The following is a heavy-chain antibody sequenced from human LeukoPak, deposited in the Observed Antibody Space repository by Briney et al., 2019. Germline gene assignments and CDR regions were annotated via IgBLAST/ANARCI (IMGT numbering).Heavy chain of an antibody. D-gene: IGHD4-11*01. J-gene: IGHJ4*02. CDR2: IRSKANSYAT. CDR3: TSLTVTTPS. Sequence: GGSLRLSCVASGFTFSGSAMHWVSQASGKGLEWVGRIRSKANSYATAYAASVKGRFTISRDDSKNTAYLQMNSLKTEDTAVYYCTSLTVTTPSWGQGTLVTVSS. V-gene: IGHV3-73*01. CDR1: GFTFSGSA.